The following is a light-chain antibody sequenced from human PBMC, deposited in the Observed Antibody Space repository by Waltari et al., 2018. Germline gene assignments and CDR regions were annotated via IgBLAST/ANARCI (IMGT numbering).Light chain of an antibody. CDR3: QQYASWPLT. CDR2: GTS. CDR1: QSVTRY. J-gene: IGKJ4*01. Sequence: EIVVTQSPATLSVSPGERVTLSCRASQSVTRYLAWYQQKPGQAPRLLISGTSTRATGIPARFSGSGSGTEFTLTISSLQSEDFAVYFCQQYASWPLTFGGGTKVEIK. V-gene: IGKV3D-15*01.